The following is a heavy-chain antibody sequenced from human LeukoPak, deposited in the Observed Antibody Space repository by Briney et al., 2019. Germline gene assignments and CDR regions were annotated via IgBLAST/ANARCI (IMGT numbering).Heavy chain of an antibody. CDR1: GGSISSYY. V-gene: IGHV4-34*01. Sequence: SETLSLTCTVSGGSISSYYWSWIRQPPGKGLEWIGEINHSGSTNYNPSLKSRVTISVDTSKNQFSLKLSSVTAADTAVYYCASLSEVAGFFDYWGQGTLVTVSS. CDR3: ASLSEVAGFFDY. J-gene: IGHJ4*02. CDR2: INHSGST. D-gene: IGHD6-19*01.